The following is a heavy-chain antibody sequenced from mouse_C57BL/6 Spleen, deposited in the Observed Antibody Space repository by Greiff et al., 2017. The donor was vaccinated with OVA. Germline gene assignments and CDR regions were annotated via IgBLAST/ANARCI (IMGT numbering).Heavy chain of an antibody. J-gene: IGHJ1*03. V-gene: IGHV5-17*01. CDR1: GFTFSDYG. D-gene: IGHD1-1*01. Sequence: EVKLMESGGGLVKPGGSLKLSCAASGFTFSDYGMHWVRQAPEKGLEWVAYISSGSSTIYYADTVKGRFTISRDNAKNTLFLQTTSLRSEDTAMYYCARRYYGSSSNWYVDVWGTGTTVTVSS. CDR3: ARRYYGSSSNWYVDV. CDR2: ISSGSSTI.